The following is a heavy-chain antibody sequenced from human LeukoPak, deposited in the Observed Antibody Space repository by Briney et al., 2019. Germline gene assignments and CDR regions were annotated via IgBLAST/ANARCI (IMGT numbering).Heavy chain of an antibody. Sequence: SGPTLVHPTPTLTLTFTFSWFSLSTRGMCVSWVRQPPGKALDWLALIDWDVDKCYTTSLKTRLTISKGTSKNQVVLTMNNMDPGDTATYYCARIAQYSGYDVFDYWGQGTLVTVSS. J-gene: IGHJ4*02. CDR2: IDWDVDK. CDR1: WFSLSTRGMC. CDR3: ARIAQYSGYDVFDY. D-gene: IGHD5-12*01. V-gene: IGHV2-70*20.